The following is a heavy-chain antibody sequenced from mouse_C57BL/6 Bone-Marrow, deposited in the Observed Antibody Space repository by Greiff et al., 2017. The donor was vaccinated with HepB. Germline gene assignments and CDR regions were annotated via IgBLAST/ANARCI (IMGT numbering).Heavy chain of an antibody. CDR2: INPSTGGT. V-gene: IGHV1-42*01. J-gene: IGHJ2*01. CDR3: ARVYYYGSSYVGNY. D-gene: IGHD1-1*01. Sequence: EVQLQESGPELVKPGASVKISCKASGYSFTGYYMNWVKQSPEKSLEWIGEINPSTGGTTYNQKFKAKATLTVDKSSSTAYMQLKSLTSEDSAVYYCARVYYYGSSYVGNYWGQGTTLTVSS. CDR1: GYSFTGYY.